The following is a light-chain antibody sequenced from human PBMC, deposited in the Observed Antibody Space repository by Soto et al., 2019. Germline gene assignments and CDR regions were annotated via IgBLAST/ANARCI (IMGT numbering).Light chain of an antibody. CDR3: GSWDSSLSAYV. CDR1: SSNIGGNS. Sequence: QTVVTQPPSVSAAPGQKVTISCSGSSSNIGGNSVSWYQQLPGTAPKLLIYDDNKRPSGIPDRFSGSKSGTSATLGITGFQTGDDADYYCGSWDSSLSAYVFGTGTKLTVL. CDR2: DDN. V-gene: IGLV1-51*01. J-gene: IGLJ1*01.